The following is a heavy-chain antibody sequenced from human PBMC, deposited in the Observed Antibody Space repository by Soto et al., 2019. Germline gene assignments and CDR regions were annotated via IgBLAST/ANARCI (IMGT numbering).Heavy chain of an antibody. CDR3: AKVFYYYDSSGYYYFGY. D-gene: IGHD3-22*01. Sequence: SGGSLRLSCAASGFTFSSYAVSWVRQAPGKGPEWISSISGSGSTIYYADSVKGRFTISRDNSKNTLYLQMSSLRAEDTAVYYCAKVFYYYDSSGYYYFGYWGQGTLVTVSS. CDR1: GFTFSSYA. V-gene: IGHV3-23*01. J-gene: IGHJ4*02. CDR2: ISGSGSTI.